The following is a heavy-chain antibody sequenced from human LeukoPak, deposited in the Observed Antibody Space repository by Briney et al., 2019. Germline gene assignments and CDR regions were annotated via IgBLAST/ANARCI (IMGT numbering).Heavy chain of an antibody. J-gene: IGHJ4*02. CDR2: ISFDGSRK. CDR3: ARARSGPFDY. D-gene: IGHD2-15*01. V-gene: IGHV3-30-3*01. CDR1: GFTFSNYA. Sequence: GRSLRLSCAASGFTFSNYAIHWVRQAPGKGLEWVAVISFDGSRKYYAGSVRGRFSISRDNSKNTMYLQMNSLRVEDAAVYYCARARSGPFDYWGQGTLVTVSS.